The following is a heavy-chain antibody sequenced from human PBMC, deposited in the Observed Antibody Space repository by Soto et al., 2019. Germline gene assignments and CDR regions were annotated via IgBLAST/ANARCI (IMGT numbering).Heavy chain of an antibody. Sequence: GASVKVSCKASGYTFTSYYMHWVRQAPGQGLEWMGIINPSGGSTSYAQKFQGRVTMTRDTSTSTVYMELSSLRSEDTAVYYCARDYSVLRFLEWLWNGMDVWGQGTTVTVSS. D-gene: IGHD3-3*01. CDR2: INPSGGST. CDR1: GYTFTSYY. CDR3: ARDYSVLRFLEWLWNGMDV. V-gene: IGHV1-46*01. J-gene: IGHJ6*02.